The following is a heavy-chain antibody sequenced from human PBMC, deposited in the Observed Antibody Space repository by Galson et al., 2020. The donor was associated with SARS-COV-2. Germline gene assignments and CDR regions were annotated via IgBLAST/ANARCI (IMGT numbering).Heavy chain of an antibody. Sequence: GGSLRLSCATSGFTFSTYVMSWARQAPGKGLEWLSAISSSGARTYYADSVRGRFTISRDNSKNTLYLQMNSLRAEDTATYYCVKDRMGRIHDSFDYWGRGTQVTVSS. V-gene: IGHV3-23*01. CDR3: VKDRMGRIHDSFDY. J-gene: IGHJ4*02. CDR1: GFTFSTYV. CDR2: ISSSGART. D-gene: IGHD2-8*01.